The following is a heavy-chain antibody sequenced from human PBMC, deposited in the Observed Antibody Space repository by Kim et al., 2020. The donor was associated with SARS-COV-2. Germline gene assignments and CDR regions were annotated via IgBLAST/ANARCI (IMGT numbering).Heavy chain of an antibody. D-gene: IGHD3-22*01. V-gene: IGHV3-23*01. CDR3: AKEGDSYFYDSKVDY. CDR2: ISGSGSRT. Sequence: GGSLRLSCAAAGFSFSSYAMSWVRQAPGKGLEWVSSISGSGSRTLYADSVKGRFTISRDNSKNTLYLQMDSLRGEDTAVYYCAKEGDSYFYDSKVDYWGQGSLVTVSS. CDR1: GFSFSSYA. J-gene: IGHJ4*02.